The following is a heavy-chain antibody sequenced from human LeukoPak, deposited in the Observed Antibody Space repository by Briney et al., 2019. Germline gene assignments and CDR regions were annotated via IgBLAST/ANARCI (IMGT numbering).Heavy chain of an antibody. Sequence: GGSLRLSCAASGFTFSSYNIIWVRQAPGKGLEWVSSISSSGSYIYYADSVKGRFTISRDNAKNSLYLQMNRLRAEDTAVYYCAREEGYDYYFDYWGQGTLVTVSS. CDR1: GFTFSSYN. CDR2: ISSSGSYI. V-gene: IGHV3-21*01. D-gene: IGHD5-18*01. J-gene: IGHJ4*02. CDR3: AREEGYDYYFDY.